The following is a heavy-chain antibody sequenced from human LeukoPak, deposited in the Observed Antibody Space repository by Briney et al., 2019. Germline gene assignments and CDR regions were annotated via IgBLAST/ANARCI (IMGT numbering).Heavy chain of an antibody. D-gene: IGHD2-15*01. CDR3: TRHYFSD. CDR2: TSSKADSYTT. V-gene: IGHV3-72*01. J-gene: IGHJ4*02. Sequence: GGSLRLSCAASEFTISDHYMDWVRQAPGKGLGWVGRTSSKADSYTTYYAASVKGRFTISRDDSKNLLYLQMKGLKAEDTAVYYCTRHYFSDWGQGTLVTVSS. CDR1: EFTISDHY.